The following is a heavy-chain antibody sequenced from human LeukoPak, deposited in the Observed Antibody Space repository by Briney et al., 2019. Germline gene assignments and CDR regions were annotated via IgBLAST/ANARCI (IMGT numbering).Heavy chain of an antibody. Sequence: GASVKVSCKASGYTFTSYAMHWVRQAPGQRLEWMGWINAGNGNTKYSQKFQGRVTITRDTSASTAYMEVSSLRSEDTAVYYCAREEYYDYVWGSYRYSYGMDVWGQGTTVTVSS. V-gene: IGHV1-3*01. CDR1: GYTFTSYA. CDR2: INAGNGNT. CDR3: AREEYYDYVWGSYRYSYGMDV. J-gene: IGHJ6*02. D-gene: IGHD3-16*02.